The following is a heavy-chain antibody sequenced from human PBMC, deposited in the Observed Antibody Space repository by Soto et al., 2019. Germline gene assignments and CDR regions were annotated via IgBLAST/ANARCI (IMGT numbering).Heavy chain of an antibody. V-gene: IGHV1-18*01. CDR3: ARDGITIFGVSWVAFDI. D-gene: IGHD3-3*01. J-gene: IGHJ3*02. Sequence: QVQLVQSGAEVKKPGASVKVSCKASGYTFTSYGISWVRQAPGQGLEWMGWISAYNGNTNYAQKLQGRVTMTTDTSTSTAYMELRSLRSDDTVVYYCARDGITIFGVSWVAFDIWGQGTMVTVSS. CDR2: ISAYNGNT. CDR1: GYTFTSYG.